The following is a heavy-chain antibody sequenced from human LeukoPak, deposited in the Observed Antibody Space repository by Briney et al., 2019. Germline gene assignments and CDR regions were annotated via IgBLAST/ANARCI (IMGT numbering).Heavy chain of an antibody. Sequence: ASVKVSCKASGYTFTSYGISWVRQAPGQGLEWMAWISTYNGNTNYALKVQGRATMTADTSTSTAYMELRSLRSDDTAVYYCARDSYYDSSGSVDYWGQGTLVTVSS. CDR3: ARDSYYDSSGSVDY. J-gene: IGHJ4*02. CDR1: GYTFTSYG. V-gene: IGHV1-18*01. D-gene: IGHD3-22*01. CDR2: ISTYNGNT.